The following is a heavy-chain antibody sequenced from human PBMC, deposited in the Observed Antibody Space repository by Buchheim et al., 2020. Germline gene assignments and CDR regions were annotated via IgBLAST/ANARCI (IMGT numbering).Heavy chain of an antibody. CDR1: GFTFNNYW. V-gene: IGHV3-7*01. Sequence: EVQLVESGGGLVQPGGSLRLSCAASGFTFNNYWMSWVRQAPGKGLEWVANIKQDVSEKYYVDSVKGRFTISRDNAKNSLYLQMNSLRAEDTAVYYCARESEYSSSIDYWGQGTL. CDR3: ARESEYSSSIDY. CDR2: IKQDVSEK. D-gene: IGHD6-13*01. J-gene: IGHJ4*02.